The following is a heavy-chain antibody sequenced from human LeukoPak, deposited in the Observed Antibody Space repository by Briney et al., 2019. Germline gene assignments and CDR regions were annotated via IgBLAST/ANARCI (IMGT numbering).Heavy chain of an antibody. CDR2: IIPILGIA. V-gene: IGHV1-69*04. D-gene: IGHD5-18*01. J-gene: IGHJ4*02. CDR3: ARDVDTAMVTMAGNFDY. Sequence: GASVKVSCKASGGTFSSYAISWVRQAPGQGLEWMGRIIPILGIANYAQKFQGRVTITADKSTSTAYMELSSLRSENTAVYYCARDVDTAMVTMAGNFDYWGQGTLVTVPS. CDR1: GGTFSSYA.